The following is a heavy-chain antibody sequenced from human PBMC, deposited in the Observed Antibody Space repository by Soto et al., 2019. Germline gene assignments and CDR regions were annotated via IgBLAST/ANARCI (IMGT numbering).Heavy chain of an antibody. V-gene: IGHV3-23*01. D-gene: IGHD6-19*01. CDR3: AKGLKWGYSSGWFPHDAFDI. J-gene: IGHJ3*02. CDR2: ISGSGGST. Sequence: GGSLRLSCAASGFTFSSYAMSWVRQAPGKGLEWVSAISGSGGSTYYADSVKGRFTISRDNSKNTLYLQMNSLRAEDTAVYYCAKGLKWGYSSGWFPHDAFDIWGQGTMVTVSS. CDR1: GFTFSSYA.